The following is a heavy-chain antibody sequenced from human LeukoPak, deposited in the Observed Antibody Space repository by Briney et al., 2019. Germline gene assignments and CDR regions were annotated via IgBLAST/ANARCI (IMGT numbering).Heavy chain of an antibody. J-gene: IGHJ4*02. Sequence: ASVKVSCKASGYTFTGYYMHWVRQAPGQGLEWMGWINPNSGGTNYAQKFQGRVTMTRDTSISTAYMELSRLRSDDTAVYYCARFYYDTLTGYYYFDYWGQGTLVTVSS. D-gene: IGHD3-9*01. CDR1: GYTFTGYY. V-gene: IGHV1-2*02. CDR3: ARFYYDTLTGYYYFDY. CDR2: INPNSGGT.